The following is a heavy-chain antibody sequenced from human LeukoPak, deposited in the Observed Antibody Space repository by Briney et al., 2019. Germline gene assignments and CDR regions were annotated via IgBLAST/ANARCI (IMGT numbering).Heavy chain of an antibody. CDR3: VSFYETY. V-gene: IGHV3-74*01. CDR2: INGDGSWT. Sequence: GGSLRLSCAASRNYWMHWVRQAPGKGLVWVSHINGDGSWTTYADSVKGRFTISKDNAKNTVYLQMNNLRAEDTAVYYCVSFYETYWGRGTLVTVSS. D-gene: IGHD2-2*01. J-gene: IGHJ4*02. CDR1: RNYW.